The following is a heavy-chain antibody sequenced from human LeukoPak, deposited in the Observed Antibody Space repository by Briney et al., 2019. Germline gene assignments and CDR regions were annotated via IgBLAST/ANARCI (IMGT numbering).Heavy chain of an antibody. D-gene: IGHD3-10*01. CDR1: GGSISSGGYY. CDR2: IYYSGST. Sequence: SQTLSLTCTVSGGSISSGGYYWSWIRQHPGKGLEWIGYIYYSGSTYYNPSLKSRVTISVDTSKNQFSLKLSSVTAADTAVHYCARVGYYGSGSYYNVWGQGTLVTVSS. J-gene: IGHJ4*02. CDR3: ARVGYYGSGSYYNV. V-gene: IGHV4-31*03.